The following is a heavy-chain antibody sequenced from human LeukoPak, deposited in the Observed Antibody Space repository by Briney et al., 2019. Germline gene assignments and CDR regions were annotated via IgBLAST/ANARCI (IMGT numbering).Heavy chain of an antibody. V-gene: IGHV4-59*01. J-gene: IGHJ4*02. D-gene: IGHD4-17*01. Sequence: PSETLSLTCTVSGGSISSYYWSWIRQPPGKGLEWIGYIYYSGSTNYNPSLKSRVTMSIDTSKNQFSLKLSSVTAADTAVYYCARHAWDDYGFFDYWGQGTLVTVSS. CDR3: ARHAWDDYGFFDY. CDR1: GGSISSYY. CDR2: IYYSGST.